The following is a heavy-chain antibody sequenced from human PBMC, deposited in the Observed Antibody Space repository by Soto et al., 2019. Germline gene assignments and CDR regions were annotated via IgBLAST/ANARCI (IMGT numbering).Heavy chain of an antibody. J-gene: IGHJ4*02. CDR3: AISQDRGGRTTFIY. D-gene: IGHD3-16*01. Sequence: GGSLRLSCAVSGFTFDDNAMHWVRQAPEKGLEWVSGINWKSDIGYADSAKGRFTISRDNAENSLYLQMNSLRAEDTALYYCAISQDRGGRTTFIYWGQGTQVTVSS. V-gene: IGHV3-9*01. CDR2: INWKSDI. CDR1: GFTFDDNA.